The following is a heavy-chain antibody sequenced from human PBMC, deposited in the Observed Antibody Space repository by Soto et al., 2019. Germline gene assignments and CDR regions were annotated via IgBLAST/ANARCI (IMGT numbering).Heavy chain of an antibody. CDR2: IQYRGST. CDR3: AGTFWFGDLLFDY. D-gene: IGHD3-10*01. Sequence: SETLSLTCTVSDDSITSGAYYWGLIRQPPGKGLEWIGTIQYRGSTYYNPSLKSRVTMSLDTSKNQYSLRLSSVTAADTAVYFCAGTFWFGDLLFDYWGPGTLVTAPQ. V-gene: IGHV4-39*01. CDR1: DDSITSGAYY. J-gene: IGHJ4*02.